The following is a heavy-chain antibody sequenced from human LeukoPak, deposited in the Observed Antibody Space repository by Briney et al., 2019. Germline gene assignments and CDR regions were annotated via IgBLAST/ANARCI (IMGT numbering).Heavy chain of an antibody. J-gene: IGHJ6*03. D-gene: IGHD3-16*01. CDR1: GGSISSNY. CDR3: ARDPITFGEVSMDV. Sequence: SETLSLTCTVSGGSISSNYWSWIRQPPGKGLEWIGYIYYSGSTNYNPSLKSRVTISVDTSKNQFSLKLSSVTAADTAVYYCARDPITFGEVSMDVWGKGTTVTVSS. CDR2: IYYSGST. V-gene: IGHV4-59*01.